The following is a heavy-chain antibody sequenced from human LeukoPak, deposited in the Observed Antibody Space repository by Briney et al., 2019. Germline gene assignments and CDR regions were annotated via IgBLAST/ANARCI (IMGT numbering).Heavy chain of an antibody. V-gene: IGHV1-18*04. CDR3: ARDLGRRCSGGRCNYYSNYMDV. CDR2: ISTYNGNT. D-gene: IGHD2-15*01. J-gene: IGHJ6*03. CDR1: GYTFTGYY. Sequence: ASVKVSCKASGYTFTGYYVHWVRQAPGQGLEWMGWISTYNGNTNYAQNLQGRVTMTTDTSTSTAHMELRSLRSDDTAVYYCARDLGRRCSGGRCNYYSNYMDVWGKGTTVTISS.